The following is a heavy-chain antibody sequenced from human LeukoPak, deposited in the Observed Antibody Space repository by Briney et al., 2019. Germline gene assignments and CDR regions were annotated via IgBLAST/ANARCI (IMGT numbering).Heavy chain of an antibody. Sequence: GRSLRLSCAASGFTFSSYAMHWVRQAPGKGLEWVAVISYEGSNKYYADAVKGRFTISRDNSKNTLYLQMNSLRAEDAAAYYCVRGRGAGPGAHFDYWGQGTLVTVSS. CDR1: GFTFSSYA. J-gene: IGHJ4*02. V-gene: IGHV3-30-3*01. D-gene: IGHD3-10*01. CDR3: VRGRGAGPGAHFDY. CDR2: ISYEGSNK.